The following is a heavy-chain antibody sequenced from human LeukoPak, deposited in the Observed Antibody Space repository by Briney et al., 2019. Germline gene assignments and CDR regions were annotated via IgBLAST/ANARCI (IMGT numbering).Heavy chain of an antibody. CDR1: GYTFTSYG. CDR2: ISAYNGNT. Sequence: ASVKVSRKASGYTFTSYGISRVRQAPGQGLEWMGWISAYNGNTNYAQKLQGRVTMTTDTSTSTAYMELRSLRPDDTAVYYSARDFGIAVAGMGYWGQGTLVTVSS. J-gene: IGHJ4*02. V-gene: IGHV1-18*01. CDR3: ARDFGIAVAGMGY. D-gene: IGHD6-19*01.